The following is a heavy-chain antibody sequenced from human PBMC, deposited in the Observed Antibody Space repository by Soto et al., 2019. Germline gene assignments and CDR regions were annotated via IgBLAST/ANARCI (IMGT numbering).Heavy chain of an antibody. CDR2: IYYSGST. J-gene: IGHJ4*02. CDR3: ARGRITMLH. V-gene: IGHV4-39*07. CDR1: GGSISSSSYY. D-gene: IGHD3-10*02. Sequence: SETLSLTCTVPGGSISSSSYYWGWIRQPPGKGLEWIGSIYYSGSTYYNPSLKSRVTISVDTSNNQFSLNVNSVTAADTAVYYCARGRITMLHWGQGTLVTVS.